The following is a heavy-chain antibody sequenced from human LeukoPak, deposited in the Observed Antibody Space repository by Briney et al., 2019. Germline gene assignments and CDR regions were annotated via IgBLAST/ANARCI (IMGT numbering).Heavy chain of an antibody. J-gene: IGHJ3*02. Sequence: KSSETLSLTCTVSGGSISSYYWSWIRQPPGKGLEWIGYIYYSGSTNYNPSLKSRVTISVDTSKNQFSLKLSSVTAADTAVYYCAREAIGRRHKYSSSWYNAFDIWGQGTMVTVSS. CDR3: AREAIGRRHKYSSSWYNAFDI. CDR2: IYYSGST. V-gene: IGHV4-59*01. CDR1: GGSISSYY. D-gene: IGHD6-13*01.